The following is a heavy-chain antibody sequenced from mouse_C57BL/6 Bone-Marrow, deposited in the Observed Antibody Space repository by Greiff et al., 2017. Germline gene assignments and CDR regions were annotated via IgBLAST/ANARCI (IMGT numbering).Heavy chain of an antibody. Sequence: QVQLQQPGAELVKPGASVKMSCKASGYTFTSYWITWVKQSPGQGLEWIGDIYPGSGSTNYNEKFKGKATLTVDTSTSTAYMQLISLTSEDSAVYDSARSGWLPSFAYWGQGTLVTVSA. D-gene: IGHD2-3*01. V-gene: IGHV1-55*01. CDR1: GYTFTSYW. J-gene: IGHJ3*01. CDR2: IYPGSGST. CDR3: ARSGWLPSFAY.